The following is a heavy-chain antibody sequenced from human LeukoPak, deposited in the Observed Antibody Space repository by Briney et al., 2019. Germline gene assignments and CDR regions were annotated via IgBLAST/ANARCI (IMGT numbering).Heavy chain of an antibody. CDR3: ARVNTVTTGGRPFDY. D-gene: IGHD4-17*01. CDR2: ISAYNANT. CDR1: GYTFISYG. V-gene: IGHV1-18*01. Sequence: ASVKVSCKASGYTFISYGITWVRHAPGQGLEWMGWISAYNANTNYAQKLQGRVTMTTDTSTSTAYMELRSLRSDDTAMYYCARVNTVTTGGRPFDYWGQGTLVTVSS. J-gene: IGHJ4*02.